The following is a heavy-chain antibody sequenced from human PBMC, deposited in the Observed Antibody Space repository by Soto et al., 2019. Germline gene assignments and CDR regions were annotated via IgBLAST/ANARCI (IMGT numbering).Heavy chain of an antibody. CDR3: ARGAAHGSSWYFWFDP. J-gene: IGHJ5*02. D-gene: IGHD6-13*01. CDR2: IIPLFGTP. Sequence: QVQLVQSGAEVRMPGSSVKVSCKASGGTFSTYPINWVRQAPGQGLEWMGGIIPLFGTPNYAQKFKGRVTITADESTRTAYMELSSLRAEDAAVYYCARGAAHGSSWYFWFDPWGQGTLVTVSS. V-gene: IGHV1-69*01. CDR1: GGTFSTYP.